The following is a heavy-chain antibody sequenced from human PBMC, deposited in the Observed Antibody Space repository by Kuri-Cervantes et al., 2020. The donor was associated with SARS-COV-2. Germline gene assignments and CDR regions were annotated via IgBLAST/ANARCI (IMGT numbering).Heavy chain of an antibody. D-gene: IGHD1-26*01. V-gene: IGHV3-30*18. CDR3: AKGGGPGSYIPLDY. CDR2: ISYDGSNK. CDR1: GFTFSSYG. J-gene: IGHJ4*02. Sequence: GESLKISCAASGFTFSSYGMHWVRQAPGKGLEWVAVISYDGSNKYYADSVKGRFTISRDNSKNTLCLQMNSLRAEDTAVYYCAKGGGPGSYIPLDYWGQGTLVTVSS.